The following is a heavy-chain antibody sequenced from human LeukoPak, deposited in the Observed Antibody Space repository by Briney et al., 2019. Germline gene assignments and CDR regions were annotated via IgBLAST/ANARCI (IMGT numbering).Heavy chain of an antibody. J-gene: IGHJ3*02. CDR3: ARTPAFDI. V-gene: IGHV4-38-2*02. Sequence: SETLSLTCSVSGYSISSGYYWGWIRQPPGKGLEWIGSIYHTGNTYYIPSLKSRVTISVDTSKNQFSLKLSSVTAADTAVYYCARTPAFDIWGQGTMVTVSS. CDR1: GYSISSGYY. CDR2: IYHTGNT.